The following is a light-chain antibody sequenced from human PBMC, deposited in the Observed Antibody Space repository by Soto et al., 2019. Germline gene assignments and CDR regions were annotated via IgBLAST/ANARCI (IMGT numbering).Light chain of an antibody. CDR1: SSDVGYYNY. CDR3: SSYTSSTSWV. J-gene: IGLJ3*02. CDR2: EVS. V-gene: IGLV2-14*01. Sequence: QSALTQPASVSGSPGQSITISCTGTSSDVGYYNYVSWYQQHPGKVPKLMIYEVSNRPSGVSNRFSGSKSGNTASLTISGLQAEDEADYYCSSYTSSTSWVFGGGTKPPS.